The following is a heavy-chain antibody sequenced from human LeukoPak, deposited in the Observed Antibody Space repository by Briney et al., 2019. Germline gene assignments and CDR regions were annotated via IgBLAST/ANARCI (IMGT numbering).Heavy chain of an antibody. V-gene: IGHV3-30*04. CDR3: ARVGSSSSFWRELDY. D-gene: IGHD6-6*01. J-gene: IGHJ4*02. CDR1: GFTFSSYA. CDR2: ISYDGSNK. Sequence: GGSLRLSCAASGFTFSSYAMHWVRQAPGKGLEWVAVISYDGSNKYYADSVKGRFTISRDNSKNTLYLQMNSLRAEDTAVYYCARVGSSSSFWRELDYWGQGTLVTVSS.